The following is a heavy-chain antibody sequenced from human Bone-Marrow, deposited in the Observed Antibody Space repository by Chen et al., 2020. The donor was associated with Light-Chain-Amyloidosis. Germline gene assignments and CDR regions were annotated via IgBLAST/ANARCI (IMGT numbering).Heavy chain of an antibody. CDR3: AKDLSFASGFYYVFDY. Sequence: QVQLVESGGGVVQPGTSLRLSCAASGFTFSTYGIHWVRQAPGKGLEWVAVISNDGGSEYYGDSVKGRFTISRDNSKSTLYLQMNSLRAEDTAVYYCAKDLSFASGFYYVFDYWGQGTLVTVSS. CDR1: GFTFSTYG. V-gene: IGHV3-30*18. D-gene: IGHD3-22*01. CDR2: ISNDGGSE. J-gene: IGHJ4*02.